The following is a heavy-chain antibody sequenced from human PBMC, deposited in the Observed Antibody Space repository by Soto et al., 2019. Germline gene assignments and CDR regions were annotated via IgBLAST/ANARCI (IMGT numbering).Heavy chain of an antibody. CDR3: ARGPNMRTFDY. CDR1: GGSFSDYY. Sequence: QVQLQQWGAGLLKPSETLSLTCAVYGGSFSDYYWSWIRQPPGKGLEWIGEINHSGSTTYNPSLKSXXTXSXXTSKNQFSLKLSSVTAADTAVYYCARGPNMRTFDYWGQGTLVTVSS. CDR2: INHSGST. J-gene: IGHJ4*02. V-gene: IGHV4-34*01.